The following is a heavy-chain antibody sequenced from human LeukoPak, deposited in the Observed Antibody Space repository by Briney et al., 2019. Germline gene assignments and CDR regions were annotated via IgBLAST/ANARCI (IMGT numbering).Heavy chain of an antibody. V-gene: IGHV2-70*11. CDR2: IDWDDDK. D-gene: IGHD3-22*01. Sequence: SGPTLVNPTQILTLTCTFSGFSLSTSGMCVSWIRQPPGKALEWLARIDWDDDKYYSTSLKTRLTISKDTSKNQVVLTMTNMDPVDTATYYCARMVYYDSSGYEIDYWGQGTLVTVSS. J-gene: IGHJ4*02. CDR1: GFSLSTSGMC. CDR3: ARMVYYDSSGYEIDY.